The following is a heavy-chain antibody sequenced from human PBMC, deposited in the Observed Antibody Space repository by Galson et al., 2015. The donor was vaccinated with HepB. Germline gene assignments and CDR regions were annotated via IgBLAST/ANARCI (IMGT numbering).Heavy chain of an antibody. CDR3: AKGGTRGSGSYGMDV. CDR1: GFTFSSYG. D-gene: IGHD3-10*01. J-gene: IGHJ6*02. Sequence: SLRLSCAASGFTFSSYGMHWVRQAPGKGLEWVAVISYDGSNKYYADSVKGRFTISRDNSKNTLYLQMNSLRAEDTAVYYCAKGGTRGSGSYGMDVWGQGTAVTVSS. V-gene: IGHV3-30*18. CDR2: ISYDGSNK.